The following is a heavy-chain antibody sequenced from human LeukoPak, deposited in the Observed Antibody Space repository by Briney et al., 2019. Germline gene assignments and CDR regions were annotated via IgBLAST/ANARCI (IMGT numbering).Heavy chain of an antibody. V-gene: IGHV4-39*07. CDR2: IYYSGST. J-gene: IGHJ5*02. Sequence: PSETLSLTCTVSGGSISSSSYYWGWIRQPPGKGLEWIGSIYYSGSTYYNPSLKSRVTISVDTSKNQFSLKLSSVTAADTAVYYCARDTRRHCSSTSCLKRWFDPWGQGTLVTVSS. D-gene: IGHD2-2*01. CDR1: GGSISSSSYY. CDR3: ARDTRRHCSSTSCLKRWFDP.